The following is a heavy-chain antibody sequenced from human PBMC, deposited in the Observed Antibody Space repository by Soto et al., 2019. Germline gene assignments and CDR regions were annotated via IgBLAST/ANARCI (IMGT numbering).Heavy chain of an antibody. V-gene: IGHV3-23*01. Sequence: EVQLLESGGGLVHPGGSLRLSCAASGFTFSYFAMSWVRQAPGKGLEWVSAMSASGANTYYADSVKGRFTISRDNSKNMLYLQITRLGDEDTAVYYCVKDRGGSGGSTFDNWGQGTLVTVSS. J-gene: IGHJ4*02. CDR3: VKDRGGSGGSTFDN. CDR2: MSASGANT. D-gene: IGHD6-19*01. CDR1: GFTFSYFA.